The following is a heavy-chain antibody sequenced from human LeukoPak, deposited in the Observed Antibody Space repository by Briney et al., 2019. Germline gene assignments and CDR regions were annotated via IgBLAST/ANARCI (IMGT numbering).Heavy chain of an antibody. J-gene: IGHJ6*03. CDR1: GFTFSSYS. Sequence: GGSLRLSCAASGFTFSSYSMNWVRQAPGKGLEWVSSISSSSGYIYYADSVKGRFTISRDNAKNSLYLQMNSLRAEDTAVYYCARADIVVVPAAGGYYYYYMDVWGKGTTVTVSS. CDR2: ISSSSGYI. D-gene: IGHD2-2*01. V-gene: IGHV3-21*01. CDR3: ARADIVVVPAAGGYYYYYMDV.